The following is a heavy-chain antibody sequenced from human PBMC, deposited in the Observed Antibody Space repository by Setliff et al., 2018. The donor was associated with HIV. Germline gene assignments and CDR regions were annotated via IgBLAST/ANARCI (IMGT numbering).Heavy chain of an antibody. D-gene: IGHD3-22*01. J-gene: IGHJ5*02. CDR1: GGSISTGSYY. V-gene: IGHV4-61*10. CDR3: ARDMMYHYDRSGSFGWFGP. Sequence: PSETLSLTCTVSGGSISTGSYYWSWIRQPAGKGLEWIGTIYYSGSTYYNPSLKSRVTISVDKSKNQISLKLSSVTAADTAVYYCARDMMYHYDRSGSFGWFGPWGQGTQVTVSS. CDR2: IYYSGST.